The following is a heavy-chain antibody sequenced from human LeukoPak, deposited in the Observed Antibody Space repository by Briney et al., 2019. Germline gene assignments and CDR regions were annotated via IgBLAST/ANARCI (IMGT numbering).Heavy chain of an antibody. CDR2: IKQDGSEK. J-gene: IGHJ4*02. Sequence: GGSLRLSCAASGFTFSQYWMSWVRQAPGKGLEWVATIKQDGSEKYYVDSVKGRFTISRDNAKNSLYLQMNSLRAEDTAVYYCARGVVRYFDYWGQGALVTVSS. D-gene: IGHD3-9*01. CDR3: ARGVVRYFDY. CDR1: GFTFSQYW. V-gene: IGHV3-7*01.